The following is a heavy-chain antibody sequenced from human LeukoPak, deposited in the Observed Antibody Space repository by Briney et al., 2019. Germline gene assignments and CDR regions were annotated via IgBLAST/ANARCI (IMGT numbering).Heavy chain of an antibody. CDR3: ARGRSSGWTYFDY. D-gene: IGHD6-19*01. CDR2: MFYSGNT. V-gene: IGHV4-59*01. J-gene: IGHJ4*02. CDR1: GVSIRNYY. Sequence: PSETLSLTCTVSGVSIRNYYWNWLRQPPGKRLEWIGDMFYSGNTNYGPSLKSRVTISVDTSKNQFSLSLSSVTTADTAVYYCARGRSSGWTYFDYWGQGTLVTVSS.